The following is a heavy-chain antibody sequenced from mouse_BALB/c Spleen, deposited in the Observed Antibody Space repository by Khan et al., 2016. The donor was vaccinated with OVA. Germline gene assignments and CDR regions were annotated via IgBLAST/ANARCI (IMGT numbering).Heavy chain of an antibody. CDR2: IKNNGGKI. J-gene: IGHJ3*01. V-gene: IGHV5-6-2*01. CDR1: GFTFSSYY. D-gene: IGHD2-2*01. CDR3: TRQYGYDGEFAY. Sequence: EVQLVESGGGLVKLGGSLKLSCAASGFTFSSYYMSWVRQTPEKRLELVAAIKNNGGKIYYPDTVKGRFTISRDNANYTLYLQMNSLKSEDTAMYYCTRQYGYDGEFAYWGQGTLVTVSA.